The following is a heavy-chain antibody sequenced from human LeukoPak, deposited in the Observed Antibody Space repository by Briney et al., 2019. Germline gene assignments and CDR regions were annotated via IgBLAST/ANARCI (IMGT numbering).Heavy chain of an antibody. V-gene: IGHV4-4*07. CDR3: ARVLEWELLHAFDI. Sequence: PSETLSLTCTVSGGSISNYYWSWIRQPAGKGLEWIGRIYSTGSTYYNPSLKSRVTISVDTSKNQFSLKLSSVTAADTAVYYCARVLEWELLHAFDIWGQGTMVTVSS. J-gene: IGHJ3*02. CDR2: IYSTGST. CDR1: GGSISNYY. D-gene: IGHD1-26*01.